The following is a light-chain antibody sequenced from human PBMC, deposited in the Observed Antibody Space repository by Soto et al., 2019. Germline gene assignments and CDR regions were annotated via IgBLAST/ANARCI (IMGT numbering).Light chain of an antibody. V-gene: IGLV2-14*01. J-gene: IGLJ1*01. CDR2: EVS. CDR3: SSYTSSSTGV. CDR1: SSDVGGYNY. Sequence: QSALTQPAAVSGSPGQSITISCTGTSSDVGGYNYVSWYQQHPGKAPKLMIYEVSHRPSGVSNRFSGSKSGNTASLTISGLQAEDEADYYCSSYTSSSTGVFGTGTKLTVL.